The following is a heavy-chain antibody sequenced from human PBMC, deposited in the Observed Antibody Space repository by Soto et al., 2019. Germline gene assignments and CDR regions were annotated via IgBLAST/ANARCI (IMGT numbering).Heavy chain of an antibody. V-gene: IGHV4-39*01. J-gene: IGHJ4*02. CDR2: ISYSGRT. CDR1: RASIITDNYF. CDR3: PRRTASDYGGNHHPYYFDR. Sequence: SETLSLTCSVSRASIITDNYFWVWIRQSPRRGLELIGSISYSGRTYDNPSLQSRVTISIDASKNQFSLKLTSVTTADTAVHSCPRRTASDYGGNHHPYYFDRWGQGALVTVSS. D-gene: IGHD4-17*01.